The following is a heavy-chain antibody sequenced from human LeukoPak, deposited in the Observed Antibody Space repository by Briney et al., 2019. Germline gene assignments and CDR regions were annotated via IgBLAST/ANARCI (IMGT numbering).Heavy chain of an antibody. CDR3: ARDRGSGSYYFDY. CDR1: GYTFTSYG. D-gene: IGHD3-10*01. V-gene: IGHV1-18*01. CDR2: ISAYNGNT. J-gene: IGHJ4*02. Sequence: ASVKVSCKASGYTFTSYGISWVRQAPGQGLEWMGWISAYNGNTNYAQKFQGRVTMTRDTSISTAYMELSRLRSDDTAVYYCARDRGSGSYYFDYWGQGTLVTVSS.